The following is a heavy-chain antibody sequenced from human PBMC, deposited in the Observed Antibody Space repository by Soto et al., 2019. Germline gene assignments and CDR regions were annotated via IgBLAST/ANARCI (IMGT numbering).Heavy chain of an antibody. CDR3: ARARGLYYGMDV. D-gene: IGHD3-16*01. CDR2: INPSGGST. V-gene: IGHV1-46*03. J-gene: IGHJ6*02. Sequence: ASVKVSCKASGYTFTSYYMHWVRQAPGQGLEWMGIINPSGGSTSYAQKFQGRVTMTRDASTSTVYMELSSLRSEDTAVYYCARARGLYYGMDVWGQGTTVTVSS. CDR1: GYTFTSYY.